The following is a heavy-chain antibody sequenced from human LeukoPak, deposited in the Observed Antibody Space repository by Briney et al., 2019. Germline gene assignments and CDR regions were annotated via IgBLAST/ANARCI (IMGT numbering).Heavy chain of an antibody. D-gene: IGHD1-26*01. J-gene: IGHJ3*02. V-gene: IGHV3-53*01. CDR3: ARGGSYLSAFDI. CDR1: GFTVSSNY. CDR2: IYSGGRT. Sequence: GGSLRLSCAASGFTVSSNYMSWVRQAPGKGLEWVSVIYSGGRTYYADSVKGRFNISRDNSKNTLYLQMNSLRAEDTAVYYCARGGSYLSAFDIWGQGTMVIVSS.